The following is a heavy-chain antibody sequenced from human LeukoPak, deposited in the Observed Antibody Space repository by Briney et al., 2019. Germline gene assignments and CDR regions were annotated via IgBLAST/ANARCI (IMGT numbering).Heavy chain of an antibody. D-gene: IGHD3-16*01. CDR3: ARGGGLDV. CDR2: INHNGNVN. CDR1: GFTFNNYT. Sequence: GGSLRLSCAASGFTFNNYTMSWVRQAPGKGLEWVASINHNGNVNYYVDSVKGRFTISRDNAKNSLYLQMSNLRAEDTAVYFCARGGGLDVWGQGATVTVSS. J-gene: IGHJ6*02. V-gene: IGHV3-7*03.